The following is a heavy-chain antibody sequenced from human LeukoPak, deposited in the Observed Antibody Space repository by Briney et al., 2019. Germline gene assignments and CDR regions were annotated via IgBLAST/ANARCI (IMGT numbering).Heavy chain of an antibody. Sequence: PGGSLRLSCAASGFTFSSYAMRWVRQAPGKGLEWVSAISGSGGSTYYADSVKGRFTISKDNSKNTLYLQMNSLRAEDTAVYYCANPQGEQEDYWGQGTLVTVSS. V-gene: IGHV3-23*01. CDR2: ISGSGGST. CDR3: ANPQGEQEDY. D-gene: IGHD1-26*01. CDR1: GFTFSSYA. J-gene: IGHJ4*02.